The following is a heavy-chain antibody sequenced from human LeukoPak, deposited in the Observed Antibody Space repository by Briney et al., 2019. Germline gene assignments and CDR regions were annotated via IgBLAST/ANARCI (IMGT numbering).Heavy chain of an antibody. D-gene: IGHD3-10*01. CDR3: ARHGYNASHFFLDY. Sequence: PPETLSLTCTVSTGSINSYYWGWVRQPAGRGLEWICHIYTTGHTDYDPSLQSRVTMSVDTSQKQFSLNLRSVTAEDTAIYFCARHGYNASHFFLDYWSKGTLVTVSS. J-gene: IGHJ4*02. V-gene: IGHV4-4*07. CDR1: TGSINSYY. CDR2: IYTTGHT.